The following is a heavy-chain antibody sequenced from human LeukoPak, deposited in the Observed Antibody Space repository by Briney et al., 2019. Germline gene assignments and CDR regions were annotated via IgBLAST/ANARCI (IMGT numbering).Heavy chain of an antibody. V-gene: IGHV3-23*01. CDR2: ISGSGGST. CDR3: ANAPFSSSWYDGRQGV. J-gene: IGHJ6*04. D-gene: IGHD6-13*01. CDR1: RFTFSSYA. Sequence: GGSLRLSCAASRFTFSSYAMSWVRQAPGKGLEWVSAISGSGGSTYYADSVKGRFTISRDNSKNTLYLQMNSLRAEDTAVYYCANAPFSSSWYDGRQGVWGKGTTATVSS.